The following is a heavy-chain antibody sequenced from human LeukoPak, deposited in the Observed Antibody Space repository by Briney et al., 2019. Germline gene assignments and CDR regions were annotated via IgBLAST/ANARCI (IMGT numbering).Heavy chain of an antibody. V-gene: IGHV4-39*01. D-gene: IGHD2-15*01. J-gene: IGHJ4*02. CDR2: IYYSGST. CDR1: GGSISTSGYY. CDR3: ARLSYCIGGTCLHDY. Sequence: SETLSLTCTVSGGSISTSGYYWGWIRQPPGEGLEWIGIIYYSGSTYYNPSLKSRVTLSVDASRNQFSLKLSSVTAADTAVYYCARLSYCIGGTCLHDYWGQGTLVTVSS.